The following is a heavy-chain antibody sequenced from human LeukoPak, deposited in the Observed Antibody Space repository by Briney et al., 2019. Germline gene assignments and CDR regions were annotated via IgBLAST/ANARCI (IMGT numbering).Heavy chain of an antibody. CDR3: AKDRSGSYGLFDS. Sequence: GGSLGLSCAASGFTFSSYAMSWVRQAPGKGLEWVSAISGSGGSTYYADSVKGRFTISRDNSKNTLYLQMKSLRAEDTAVYYCAKDRSGSYGLFDSWGQGTLVTVSS. CDR1: GFTFSSYA. CDR2: ISGSGGST. J-gene: IGHJ4*02. D-gene: IGHD1-26*01. V-gene: IGHV3-23*01.